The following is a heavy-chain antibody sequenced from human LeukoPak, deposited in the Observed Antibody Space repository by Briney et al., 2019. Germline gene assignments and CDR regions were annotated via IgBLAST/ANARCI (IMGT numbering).Heavy chain of an antibody. CDR1: GGSISGYY. J-gene: IGHJ4*02. D-gene: IGHD6-6*01. CDR3: ARDEKLAGFDY. V-gene: IGHV4-59*01. Sequence: SETLSLTCTVSGGSISGYYWSWIRQPPGKGLEWIGYIYYSGSTNYNPSLKSRVTISVDTSKNQSSLKLSPVTAADTAVYYCARDEKLAGFDYWGQGTLVTVSS. CDR2: IYYSGST.